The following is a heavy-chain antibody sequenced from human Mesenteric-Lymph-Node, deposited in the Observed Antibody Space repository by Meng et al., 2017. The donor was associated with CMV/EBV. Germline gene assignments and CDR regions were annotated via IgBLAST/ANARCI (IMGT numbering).Heavy chain of an antibody. V-gene: IGHV1-69*10. D-gene: IGHD3-10*01. J-gene: IGHJ6*02. Sequence: YGISWVRQAPGQGLEWMGGIIPTRRIENYAQKLQGRVTITADKFTNTAYMELSSLRSEDTAVYYCARGAITLVRGGNSPADYSYDMDVWGQGTLVTVSS. CDR2: IIPTRRIE. CDR3: ARGAITLVRGGNSPADYSYDMDV. CDR1: YG.